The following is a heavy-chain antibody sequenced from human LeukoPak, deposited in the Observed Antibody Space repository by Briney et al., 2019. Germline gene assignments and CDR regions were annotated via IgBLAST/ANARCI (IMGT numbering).Heavy chain of an antibody. J-gene: IGHJ6*03. Sequence: SETLSLTCTVSGGSISSSSYYWGWIRQPPGKGLEWIGSIYYSGSTYYNPSLKSRVTISVDTSKNQFSLKLSSVTASDTAMYYCARLVDTEKGYYYYMDVWGKGTTVTISS. CDR2: IYYSGST. CDR3: ARLVDTEKGYYYYMDV. V-gene: IGHV4-39*07. CDR1: GGSISSSSYY. D-gene: IGHD5-18*01.